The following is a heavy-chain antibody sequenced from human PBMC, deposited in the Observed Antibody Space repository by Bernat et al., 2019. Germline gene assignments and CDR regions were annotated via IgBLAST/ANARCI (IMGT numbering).Heavy chain of an antibody. J-gene: IGHJ4*02. D-gene: IGHD6-13*01. CDR2: ISGGGGST. CDR3: AKRGGSSNWWSLDS. CDR1: RFTFSNYA. V-gene: IGHV3-23*04. Sequence: EVQLVESGGGLVQPGGSLRLSCAASRFTFSNYAMTWVRQAPGKGLEWVSSISGGGGSTYYSDSVKARFTVSRDNSKSTLYLQMNSLRAEDTAVYYCAKRGGSSNWWSLDSWGQGTLVTVSS.